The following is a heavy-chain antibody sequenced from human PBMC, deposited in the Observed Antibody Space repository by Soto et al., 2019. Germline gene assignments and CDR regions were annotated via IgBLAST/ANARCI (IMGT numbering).Heavy chain of an antibody. V-gene: IGHV4-59*01. J-gene: IGHJ2*01. D-gene: IGHD1-1*01. CDR2: INYSGST. CDR1: GGSISSYY. Sequence: QVQLQESGPGLVKPSETLSLTCSVSGGSISSYYWSWIRQPPGKGLEWIGYINYSGSTNHNPSLKCRVTTSVDTSKNQFSPKLSSVTAADTAVYYCARVWTFHWYFDLWGRGTLVTVSS. CDR3: ARVWTFHWYFDL.